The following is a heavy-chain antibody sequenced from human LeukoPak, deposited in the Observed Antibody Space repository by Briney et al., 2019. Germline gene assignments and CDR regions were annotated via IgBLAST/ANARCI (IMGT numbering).Heavy chain of an antibody. V-gene: IGHV3-11*01. D-gene: IGHD4-17*01. CDR1: GFTFSDYY. CDR3: ARAAYGDYYFDY. CDR2: ISSSGSTI. J-gene: IGHJ4*02. Sequence: GGSLRLSCAASGFTFSDYYMHWIRQAPGKGLGWLSYISSSGSTIYYADSVKGRFTISRDNAKNSLYLQMNSLRADDTAIYYCARAAYGDYYFDYWGQGTLVTVSS.